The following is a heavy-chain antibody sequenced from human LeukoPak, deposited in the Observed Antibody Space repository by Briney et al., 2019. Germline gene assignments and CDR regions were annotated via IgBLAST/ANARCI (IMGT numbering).Heavy chain of an antibody. CDR2: VNRGGSST. J-gene: IGHJ4*02. CDR1: GFTFSDYW. Sequence: PGGSLRLSCAASGFTFSDYWMHWVRQAPGKGLVWVSRVNRGGSSTSYADSVKGRFTISRDNAKNTLSLQMNSLRAEDTAVYYCARGRSISAAGDTYWGQGTLVTVSS. CDR3: ARGRSISAAGDTY. D-gene: IGHD6-13*01. V-gene: IGHV3-74*01.